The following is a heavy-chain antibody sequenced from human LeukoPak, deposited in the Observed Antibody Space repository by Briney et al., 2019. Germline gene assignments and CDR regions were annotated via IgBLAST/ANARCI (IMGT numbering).Heavy chain of an antibody. V-gene: IGHV6-1*01. CDR2: TYYRSKWYN. J-gene: IGHJ4*02. CDR1: GDSVSSNSAA. D-gene: IGHD3-10*01. Sequence: SQTLSLTCAIAGDSVSSNSAAWNWIRQSPSRGLEWLGRTYYRSKWYNDYAVSVKSRITINPDTSKNQFSLQLNSVTPEDTAVYYCASQPRKTMVNYFDYWGQGTLVTVSS. CDR3: ASQPRKTMVNYFDY.